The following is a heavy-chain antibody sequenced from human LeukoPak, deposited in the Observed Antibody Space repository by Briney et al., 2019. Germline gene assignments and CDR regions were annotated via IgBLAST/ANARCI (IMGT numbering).Heavy chain of an antibody. D-gene: IGHD3-9*01. V-gene: IGHV3-74*01. CDR1: GFTFSSYW. CDR3: TRDLMDYDVSTGLHHYYMDV. Sequence: GGSPRLSCVASGFTFSSYWMHWVRQDPRKGLVWVSRINGDGRNINYADSVRGRFTISRDNAKNTLYLQMNTLRVEDTAVYYCTRDLMDYDVSTGLHHYYMDVWGQGTTVTVSS. J-gene: IGHJ6*02. CDR2: INGDGRNI.